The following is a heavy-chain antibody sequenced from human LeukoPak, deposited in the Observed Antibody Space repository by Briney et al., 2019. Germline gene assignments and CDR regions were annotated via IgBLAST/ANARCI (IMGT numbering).Heavy chain of an antibody. V-gene: IGHV4-61*02. CDR1: GGSISIGGYY. Sequence: SETLSLTCTVSGGSISIGGYYWSWIRQPAGKGLEWIGRIYSDGSSNCSPSLKSRVTISIDTSKNQFSLSLSSVTAADTAVYYCARVIRRDPYNYDGFDIWGQGTMATVSS. J-gene: IGHJ3*02. CDR2: IYSDGSS. D-gene: IGHD5-24*01. CDR3: ARVIRRDPYNYDGFDI.